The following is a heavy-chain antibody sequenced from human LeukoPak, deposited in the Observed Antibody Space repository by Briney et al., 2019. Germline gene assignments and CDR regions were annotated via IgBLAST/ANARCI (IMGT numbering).Heavy chain of an antibody. CDR2: INHSGST. Sequence: PGGSLRLSCAASGFTFSSYAMSWVRQPPGKGLEWIGEINHSGSTNYNPSLKSRVTISVDTSKNQFSLKLSSVTAADTAVYYCARWDLRGFDDYWGQGTLVTVSS. J-gene: IGHJ4*02. CDR3: ARWDLRGFDDY. V-gene: IGHV4-34*01. CDR1: GFTFSSYA. D-gene: IGHD1-26*01.